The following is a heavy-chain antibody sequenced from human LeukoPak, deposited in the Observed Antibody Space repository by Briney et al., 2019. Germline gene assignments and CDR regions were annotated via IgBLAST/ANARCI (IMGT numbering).Heavy chain of an antibody. CDR2: IHSNGNT. V-gene: IGHV4-39*07. CDR3: TRDLGNWDIDY. J-gene: IGHJ4*02. CDR1: GGSISSGHYY. Sequence: SETLSLTCTVSGGSISSGHYYWGWVRQPPGKGLEWIGSIHSNGNTYYSPSLRSRLSISKDTSKNQFSLNLSSLTAADTAVYYCTRDLGNWDIDYWGQGILVTVSS. D-gene: IGHD7-27*01.